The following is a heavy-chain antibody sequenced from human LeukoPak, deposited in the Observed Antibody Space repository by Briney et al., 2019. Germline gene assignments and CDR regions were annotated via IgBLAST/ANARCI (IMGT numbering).Heavy chain of an antibody. CDR2: IYHSGST. V-gene: IGHV4-38-2*02. J-gene: IGHJ4*02. D-gene: IGHD6-13*01. Sequence: PSETLSLTCTVSGYSISSGYYWGWIRRPPGKGLEWIGSIYHSGSTYYNPSLKSRVTISVDMSKNQFSLKLSSVTAADTAVYYCARHSSSWTSSYYFDYWGQGTLVTVSS. CDR3: ARHSSSWTSSYYFDY. CDR1: GYSISSGYY.